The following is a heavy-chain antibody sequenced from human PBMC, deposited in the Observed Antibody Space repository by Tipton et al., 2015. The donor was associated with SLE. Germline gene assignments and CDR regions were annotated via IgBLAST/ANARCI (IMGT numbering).Heavy chain of an antibody. CDR1: GFNFDMHA. J-gene: IGHJ6*02. CDR2: ISYEGSNK. Sequence: SLRLSCAVSGFNFDMHAFHWVRQAPGQGLEWLTFISYEGSNKYYTHSVKGRFAISRDNFNNTLHLQMNSLTTEDTAVYYCARGASGDKIWGMDVWGQGTTVTVFS. CDR3: ARGASGDKIWGMDV. V-gene: IGHV3-30*09. D-gene: IGHD3-16*01.